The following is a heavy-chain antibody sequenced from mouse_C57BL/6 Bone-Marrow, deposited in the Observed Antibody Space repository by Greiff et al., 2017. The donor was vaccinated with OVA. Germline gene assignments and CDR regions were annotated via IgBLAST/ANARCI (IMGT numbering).Heavy chain of an antibody. CDR2: ISNGGGST. D-gene: IGHD1-1*01. Sequence: EVMLVESGGGLVQPGGSLKLSCAASGFTFSDYYMYWVRQTPEKRLEWVAYISNGGGSTYYPDTVKGRFTISRDNAKNTLYLQMSRLKSEYTAMYYCARHGPYYYGSLSMDYWGQGTSVTVSS. J-gene: IGHJ4*01. V-gene: IGHV5-12*01. CDR3: ARHGPYYYGSLSMDY. CDR1: GFTFSDYY.